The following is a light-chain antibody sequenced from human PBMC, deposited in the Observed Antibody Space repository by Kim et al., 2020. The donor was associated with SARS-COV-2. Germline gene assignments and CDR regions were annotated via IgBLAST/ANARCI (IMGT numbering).Light chain of an antibody. Sequence: SSELTQDPAVSVALGQTVTITCRGYILRTSYTNWYQQRPGQAPTLIIYAKNKRPSGIPDRFSGTTSGNTASLTITGAQAADEADYYCNYRDSRSNFVEFG. V-gene: IGLV3-19*01. J-gene: IGLJ2*01. CDR3: NYRDSRSNFVE. CDR2: AKN. CDR1: ILRTSY.